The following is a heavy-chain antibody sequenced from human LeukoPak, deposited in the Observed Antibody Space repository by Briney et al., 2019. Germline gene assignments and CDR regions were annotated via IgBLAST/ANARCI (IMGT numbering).Heavy chain of an antibody. CDR3: ARFVLGATQSHLDY. CDR1: GGSISSYY. V-gene: IGHV4-59*08. Sequence: SETLSLTCTVSGGSISSYYWSWIRQPPGKGLEWIGYIYYSGSTNYNPSLKRRVTISVDTSKNQFALKLSSVTAADTAVYYCARFVLGATQSHLDYWGQGTLVTVSS. CDR2: IYYSGST. J-gene: IGHJ4*02. D-gene: IGHD1-26*01.